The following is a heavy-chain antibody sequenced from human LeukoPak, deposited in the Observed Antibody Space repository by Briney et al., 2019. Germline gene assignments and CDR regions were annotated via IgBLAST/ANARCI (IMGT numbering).Heavy chain of an antibody. D-gene: IGHD4-17*01. Sequence: ASVKVSCKASGYTFTSYGISWVRQAPGRGLEWMGWISAYNGNTNYAQKLQGRVTMTTDTSTNTAYMELRSLRSDDTAVYYCARDQIGKGDYREPFPDYWGQGTLVTVSS. CDR3: ARDQIGKGDYREPFPDY. CDR2: ISAYNGNT. V-gene: IGHV1-18*01. J-gene: IGHJ4*02. CDR1: GYTFTSYG.